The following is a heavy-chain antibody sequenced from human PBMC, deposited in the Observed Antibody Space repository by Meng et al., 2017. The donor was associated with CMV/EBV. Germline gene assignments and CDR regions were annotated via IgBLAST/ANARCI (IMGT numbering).Heavy chain of an antibody. CDR1: GFTFSSYW. CDR3: ARDWGYSGYDSPGY. D-gene: IGHD5-12*01. J-gene: IGHJ4*02. Sequence: GSLRLSCAASGFTFSSYWMSWVRQAPGKGLEWVANIKQDGSEKYYVDSVKGRFTISRDNAKNSLYLRMHSLRAEDTAMYYCARDWGYSGYDSPGYWGQGTLVTVSS. CDR2: IKQDGSEK. V-gene: IGHV3-7*01.